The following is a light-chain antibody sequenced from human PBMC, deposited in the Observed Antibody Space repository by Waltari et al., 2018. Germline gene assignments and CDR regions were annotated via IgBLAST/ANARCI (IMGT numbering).Light chain of an antibody. V-gene: IGKV4-1*01. CDR3: QHYYSTPLA. CDR2: WAS. CDR1: QSVLARSNNKNY. Sequence: DIVMTQSPDSLAVSLGERATINCRTRQSVLARSNNKNYLAWYQRKQGQPPKLLIYWASTRESGVPDRFSGSGSGTDFTLTISSLQAEDVAVYYCQHYYSTPLAFGGGTKVEIK. J-gene: IGKJ4*01.